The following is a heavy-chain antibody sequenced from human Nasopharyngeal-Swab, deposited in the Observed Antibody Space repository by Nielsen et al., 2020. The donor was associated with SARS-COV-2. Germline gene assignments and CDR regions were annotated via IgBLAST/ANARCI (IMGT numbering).Heavy chain of an antibody. CDR1: GFTFSGYW. D-gene: IGHD6-13*01. J-gene: IGHJ4*02. CDR3: VRLSIAAAGVDF. Sequence: GESLKISCAASGFTFSGYWMSWVRQAPGKGLEWVANIKQDGSETYYVDPVKGRFTISRDNAKNSLYLQMNSLRAEDTAVFYCVRLSIAAAGVDFWGQGTLVTVSS. V-gene: IGHV3-7*01. CDR2: IKQDGSET.